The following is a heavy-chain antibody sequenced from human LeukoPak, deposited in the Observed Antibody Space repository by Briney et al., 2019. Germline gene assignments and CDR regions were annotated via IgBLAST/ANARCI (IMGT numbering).Heavy chain of an antibody. Sequence: PSETLSLTCTVSGGSISSYYWSWIRQPPGEGLEWIGYIYYSGSTNYNPSLKSRVTISVDTSKNQFSLKLSSVTAADTAVYYCARDTDYYDSSGDDAFDIWGQGTMVTVSS. J-gene: IGHJ3*02. CDR2: IYYSGST. CDR1: GGSISSYY. CDR3: ARDTDYYDSSGDDAFDI. V-gene: IGHV4-59*01. D-gene: IGHD3-22*01.